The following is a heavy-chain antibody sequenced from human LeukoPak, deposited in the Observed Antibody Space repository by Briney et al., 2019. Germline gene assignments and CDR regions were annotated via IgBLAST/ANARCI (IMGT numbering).Heavy chain of an antibody. CDR1: GITLSNYG. J-gene: IGHJ4*02. CDR3: AKRGVVIRVILVGFHKQAYYFDS. D-gene: IGHD3-10*01. CDR2: ISESVGSK. V-gene: IGHV3-23*01. Sequence: GGSLRLSCAVSGITLSNYGMSWVRQAPGKGLEWVAVISESVGSKNYADFVKGRFTISRENENNTLYLKMNSLRAEDTAVYFCAKRGVVIRVILVGFHKQAYYFDSWGQGALVTVSS.